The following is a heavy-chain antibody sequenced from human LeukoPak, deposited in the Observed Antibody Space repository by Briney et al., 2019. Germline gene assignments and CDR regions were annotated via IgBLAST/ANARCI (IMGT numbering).Heavy chain of an antibody. CDR1: GITSSPYS. D-gene: IGHD6-13*01. V-gene: IGHV3-30*04. CDR2: ISYDGNNR. J-gene: IGHJ4*02. Sequence: GRSLRLSCAASGITSSPYSLSWVRQAPGKGLEWVAVISYDGNNRQYADSVEGRFSISRDNSKNTVYLQMNSLRHEDTALYYCAILGVAAAGTAYWGQGTLVTVSS. CDR3: AILGVAAAGTAY.